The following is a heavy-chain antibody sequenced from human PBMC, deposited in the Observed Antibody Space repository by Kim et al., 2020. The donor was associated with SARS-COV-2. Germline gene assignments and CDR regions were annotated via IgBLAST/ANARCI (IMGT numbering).Heavy chain of an antibody. D-gene: IGHD5-18*01. J-gene: IGHJ4*02. V-gene: IGHV4-39*07. Sequence: NPSLKSRVTISADTSRNQFSLRLSSVTAADTAVYYCARGGVGYNYGYPDYWGQGTLVTVSS. CDR3: ARGGVGYNYGYPDY.